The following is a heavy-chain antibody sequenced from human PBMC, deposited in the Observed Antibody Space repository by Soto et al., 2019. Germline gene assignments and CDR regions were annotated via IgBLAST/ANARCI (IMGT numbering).Heavy chain of an antibody. Sequence: SESLPVTLTVSRGSLYRRRYHWGWIRQPPGRGREWIGNIDYNEVTYSNTSLKGRVTISRDTSQNQTSLKLTSVTAADTALYYCGKVLVGATGHTDSDSWGPGTLVTVSS. D-gene: IGHD2-15*01. J-gene: IGHJ4*02. CDR3: GKVLVGATGHTDSDS. V-gene: IGHV4-39*01. CDR2: IDYNEVT. CDR1: RGSLYRRRYH.